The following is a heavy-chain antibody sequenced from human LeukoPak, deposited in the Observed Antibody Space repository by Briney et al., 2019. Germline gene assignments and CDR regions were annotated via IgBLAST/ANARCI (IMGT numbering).Heavy chain of an antibody. CDR3: ARDDYGSGSFGYGMDV. CDR1: GFTFSSYS. D-gene: IGHD3-10*01. J-gene: IGHJ6*02. Sequence: GGSLRLSCAASGFTFSSYSMNWVRQAPGKGLEWVSSISSSSSYIYYADSVKGRFTISRDNAKNSLYLQMSSLRAEDTAVYYCARDDYGSGSFGYGMDVWGQGTTVTVS. CDR2: ISSSSSYI. V-gene: IGHV3-21*01.